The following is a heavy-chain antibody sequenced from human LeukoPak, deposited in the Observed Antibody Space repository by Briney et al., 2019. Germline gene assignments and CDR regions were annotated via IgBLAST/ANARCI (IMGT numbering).Heavy chain of an antibody. J-gene: IGHJ5*02. D-gene: IGHD6-6*01. Sequence: AASVKVSCRASGYTFTNFDINWVRQASGQGLEWMGWMNPDSGTTGYAQKFQGRVTVTRDTSMSTAYMELSSLSFEDTAVYYCARGRTTGRSSLLGWFNPWGQGTLVTVSS. CDR2: MNPDSGTT. CDR1: GYTFTNFD. V-gene: IGHV1-8*01. CDR3: ARGRTTGRSSLLGWFNP.